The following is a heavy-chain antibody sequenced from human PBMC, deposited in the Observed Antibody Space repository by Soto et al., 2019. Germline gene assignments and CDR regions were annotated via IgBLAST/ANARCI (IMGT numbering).Heavy chain of an antibody. D-gene: IGHD5-12*01. Sequence: SLRLSCAASGFTFSSYAMHWVRQAPGKGLEWVSGISWNSGSIGYADSVKGRFTTSRDNAKNSLYLQMNSLRAEDTALYYCAKGTGYLSYFDYWGQGTLVTVSS. CDR2: ISWNSGSI. CDR1: GFTFSSYA. J-gene: IGHJ4*02. CDR3: AKGTGYLSYFDY. V-gene: IGHV3-9*01.